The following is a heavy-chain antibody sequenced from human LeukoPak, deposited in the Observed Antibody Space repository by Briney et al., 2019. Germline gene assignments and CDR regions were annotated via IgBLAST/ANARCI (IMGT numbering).Heavy chain of an antibody. CDR2: IYYSGST. D-gene: IGHD2-2*01. J-gene: IGHJ6*03. V-gene: IGHV4-30-4*08. CDR1: GGSISSGDYY. CDR3: ARGRSPNQKYCSSTSCYQDYYYYMDV. Sequence: SETLSLTCTVSGGSISSGDYYWSWIRQPPGKGLEWIGYIYYSGSTYYNPSLKSRVTISVDTSKNQFSLKLSSVTAADTAVYYCARGRSPNQKYCSSTSCYQDYYYYMDVWGKGTTVTVSS.